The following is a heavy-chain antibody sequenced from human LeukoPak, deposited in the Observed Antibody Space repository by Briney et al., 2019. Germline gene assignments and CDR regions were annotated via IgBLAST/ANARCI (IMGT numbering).Heavy chain of an antibody. V-gene: IGHV4-38-2*02. CDR3: ARDRDIVEHTGWFDP. D-gene: IGHD2-15*01. J-gene: IGHJ5*02. Sequence: SETLSLTCTVSGYSISSGYYWGWIRQPPGKGLEWIGSIYHSGSTYYNPSLKSRVTMSVDTSKNQFSLKLSSVTAADTAVYYCARDRDIVEHTGWFDPWGQGTLVTVSS. CDR1: GYSISSGYY. CDR2: IYHSGST.